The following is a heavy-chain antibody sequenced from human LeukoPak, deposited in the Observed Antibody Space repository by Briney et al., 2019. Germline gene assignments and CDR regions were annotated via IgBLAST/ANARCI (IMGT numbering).Heavy chain of an antibody. CDR2: ISWNSGSI. CDR3: AKELRYFDWLLYDY. CDR1: GFTFDDYA. V-gene: IGHV3-9*01. J-gene: IGHJ4*02. D-gene: IGHD3-9*01. Sequence: GGSLRLSCAASGFTFDDYAMHWVRQAPGKGLEWVSGISWNSGSIGYADSVKGRFTISRDNAKNSLYLQMNSLRAEDTALYYCAKELRYFDWLLYDYGARGTLVPVSS.